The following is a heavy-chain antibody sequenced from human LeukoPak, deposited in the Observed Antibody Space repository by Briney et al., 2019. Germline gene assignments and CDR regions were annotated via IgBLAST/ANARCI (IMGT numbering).Heavy chain of an antibody. J-gene: IGHJ5*02. CDR2: MNPNSGNT. CDR1: GYTFTSYG. CDR3: AREPIAVANWFDP. D-gene: IGHD6-19*01. Sequence: ASVKVSCKASGYTFTSYGISWVRQAPGQGLEWMGWMNPNSGNTVYAQKFQDRVTMTRNTSISTAYMELSSLRSEDTAVYYCAREPIAVANWFDPWGQGTLVTVSS. V-gene: IGHV1-8*02.